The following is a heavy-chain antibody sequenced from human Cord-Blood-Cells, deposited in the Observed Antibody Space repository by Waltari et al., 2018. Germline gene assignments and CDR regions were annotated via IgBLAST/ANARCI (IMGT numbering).Heavy chain of an antibody. V-gene: IGHV3-30*04. CDR1: GFTFSSYA. CDR3: ARGENYYDSSGYYY. D-gene: IGHD3-22*01. CDR2: ISYDGSNK. Sequence: QVQPVESGGGVVQPGRSVRLSCAASGFTFSSYAMHWVRLAPGKGLERVAVISYDGSNKYYADSVKGRFTISRDNSKNTLYLQMNSLRAEDTAVYYCARGENYYDSSGYYYWGQGTLVTVSS. J-gene: IGHJ4*02.